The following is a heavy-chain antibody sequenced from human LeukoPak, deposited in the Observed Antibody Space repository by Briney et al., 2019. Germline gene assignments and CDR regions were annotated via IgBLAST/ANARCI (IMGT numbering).Heavy chain of an antibody. D-gene: IGHD6-13*01. J-gene: IGHJ1*01. CDR1: GGTFSSYA. Sequence: SVKVSCKASGGTFSSYAISWVRQAPGQGLEWMGRIIPIFGTANYAQKFQGRVTITTDESTSTAYMELSSMRSEDTAVYYCARVVTDSSSWSSPVPAEYFQHWGQGTLVTVSS. CDR2: IIPIFGTA. CDR3: ARVVTDSSSWSSPVPAEYFQH. V-gene: IGHV1-69*05.